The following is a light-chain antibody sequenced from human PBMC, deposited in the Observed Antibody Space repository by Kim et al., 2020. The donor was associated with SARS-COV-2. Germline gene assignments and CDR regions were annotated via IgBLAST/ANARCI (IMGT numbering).Light chain of an antibody. Sequence: DIQMTQSPSSLSASVGDRVTITCRASQSISSYLNWYQQKPGKAPKLLIYAASSLQSGVPSRFSGSGSGTHFTLTISSLQPEDFATYYCQQSYSTPAVTFGGGTKVDIK. CDR3: QQSYSTPAVT. J-gene: IGKJ4*01. CDR1: QSISSY. V-gene: IGKV1-39*01. CDR2: AAS.